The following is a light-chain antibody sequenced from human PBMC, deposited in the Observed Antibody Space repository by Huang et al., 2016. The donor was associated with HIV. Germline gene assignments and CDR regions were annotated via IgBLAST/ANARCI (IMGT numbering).Light chain of an antibody. Sequence: DIQMTQSPSSLSASVGDRVTITCQASQDIGNYLNWYQQKPGQAPKLLIFDASNLETGVPSRFSGSGCGKDFNITIITLQPDDIATYYCQHYDSRPPWTFGQGTRVEI. CDR3: QHYDSRPPWT. V-gene: IGKV1-33*01. CDR2: DAS. J-gene: IGKJ1*01. CDR1: QDIGNY.